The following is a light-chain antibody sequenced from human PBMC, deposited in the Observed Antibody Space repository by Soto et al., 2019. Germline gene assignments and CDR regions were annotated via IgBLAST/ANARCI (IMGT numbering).Light chain of an antibody. J-gene: IGLJ1*01. Sequence: SALTQPASVSGSPGQSITISCTGTSSDVGGYNFVPWYQQHPGKAPKFLIYDVSNRPSGVSTRFSGSKSGNTASLTISGLQAEDEADYYCSSYTSSSTQVFGTGTKVTVL. CDR2: DVS. V-gene: IGLV2-14*03. CDR1: SSDVGGYNF. CDR3: SSYTSSSTQV.